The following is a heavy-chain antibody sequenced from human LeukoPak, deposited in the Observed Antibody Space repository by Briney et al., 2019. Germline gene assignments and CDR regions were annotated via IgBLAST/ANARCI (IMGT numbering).Heavy chain of an antibody. CDR1: GYTLTSYF. D-gene: IGHD2-21*01. Sequence: ASVKVSCKASGYTLTSYFIHWVRQPPAPGLEWMGIINPSGGSTSYAQKFQGRVTMTRDTSTSTVYMQLSSLRSEDTAVYYCARFTHGGDFDYWGQGTLVTVSS. CDR3: ARFTHGGDFDY. V-gene: IGHV1-46*01. CDR2: INPSGGST. J-gene: IGHJ4*02.